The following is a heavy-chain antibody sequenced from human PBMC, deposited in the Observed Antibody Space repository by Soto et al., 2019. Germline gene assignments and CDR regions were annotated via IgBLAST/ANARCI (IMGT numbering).Heavy chain of an antibody. CDR3: AKDFNVSGTQYGTLTYYYRMGV. Sequence: GALRLPWVPSGLSLSTYAVDWVRQALAKGPEWLAVISYDGYLNYYVDAVKGRFTVARDNSKSTLFLEVNSLGAEDTAVYFSAKDFNVSGTQYGTLTYYYRMGVWGEGTTDTLSS. V-gene: IGHV3-30*18. CDR2: ISYDGYLN. D-gene: IGHD3-16*01. J-gene: IGHJ6*04. CDR1: GLSLSTYA.